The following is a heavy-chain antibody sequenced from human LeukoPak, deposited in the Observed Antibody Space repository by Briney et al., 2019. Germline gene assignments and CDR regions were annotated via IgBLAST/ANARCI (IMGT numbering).Heavy chain of an antibody. Sequence: SVKVSCKASGGTFSSYAISWVRQAPGQGLEWMGGIIPIFGTANYAQKFQGRVTITTDESTSTAYMELSSLKTDDTAVYYCARAEQEYQLLRVFDYWSQGTLVTVSS. CDR2: IIPIFGTA. V-gene: IGHV1-69*05. D-gene: IGHD2-2*01. CDR1: GGTFSSYA. CDR3: ARAEQEYQLLRVFDY. J-gene: IGHJ4*02.